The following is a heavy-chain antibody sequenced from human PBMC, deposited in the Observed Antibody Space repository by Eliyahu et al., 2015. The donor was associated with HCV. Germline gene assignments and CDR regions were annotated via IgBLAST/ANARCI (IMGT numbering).Heavy chain of an antibody. CDR3: ARPSADNSGISKPFDY. J-gene: IGHJ4*02. Sequence: QVQLVQSGAEVKKPGSSVKVSCKASGGTFSRYAISWVRQAPGQGLEWMGGIIPIFGTANYAQRFQGRVTITADESTSTAYMELSSLRSEDTAVYYCARPSADNSGISKPFDYWGQGTLVTVSS. CDR1: GGTFSRYA. CDR2: IIPIFGTA. D-gene: IGHD6-19*01. V-gene: IGHV1-69*01.